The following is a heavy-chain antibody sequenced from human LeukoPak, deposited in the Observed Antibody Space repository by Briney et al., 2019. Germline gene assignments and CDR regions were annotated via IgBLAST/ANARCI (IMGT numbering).Heavy chain of an antibody. CDR1: GGSISSNS. J-gene: IGHJ6*03. V-gene: IGHV4-4*07. D-gene: IGHD2-15*01. CDR3: AREGGHCSGGSCYSVLYYYYMDV. Sequence: SETLSLTCTVSGGSISSNSWSWIRQPAGKGLEWIGRIYTIGSTKYNPSLKSRVTMSLDTSKNHFSLKLSSVTAADTAVYYCAREGGHCSGGSCYSVLYYYYMDVWGKGTTVTISS. CDR2: IYTIGST.